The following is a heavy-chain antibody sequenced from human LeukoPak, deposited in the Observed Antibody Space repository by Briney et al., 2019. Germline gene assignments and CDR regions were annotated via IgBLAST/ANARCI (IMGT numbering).Heavy chain of an antibody. D-gene: IGHD4-17*01. J-gene: IGHJ2*01. Sequence: SETLSLTCTVSGGSISSYYWSWIRQPPGKGLEWIGYIYYSGSTNYNPSLKSRLTISVDTSKNQFSLKLTSVTAADTAVYYCARDRAVTSVWYFDLWGRGTLVTVSS. V-gene: IGHV4-59*01. CDR3: ARDRAVTSVWYFDL. CDR1: GGSISSYY. CDR2: IYYSGST.